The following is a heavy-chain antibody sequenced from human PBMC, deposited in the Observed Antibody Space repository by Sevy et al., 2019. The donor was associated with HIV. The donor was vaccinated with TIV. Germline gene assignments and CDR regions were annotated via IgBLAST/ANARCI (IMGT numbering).Heavy chain of an antibody. D-gene: IGHD1-26*01. Sequence: GGSLRLSCAASGFTSSNYAMSWVRQAPGKGLEWVSGLSGSGGSIYYADSVKGRFTISRDNSRNTLYLQMNSLRTEDTAVYYCAKDRIWELGDSLDVWGQGTMVTVSS. CDR3: AKDRIWELGDSLDV. CDR1: GFTSSNYA. CDR2: LSGSGGSI. V-gene: IGHV3-23*01. J-gene: IGHJ3*01.